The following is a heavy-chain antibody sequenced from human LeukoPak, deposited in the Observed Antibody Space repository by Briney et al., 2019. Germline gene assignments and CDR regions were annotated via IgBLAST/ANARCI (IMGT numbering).Heavy chain of an antibody. CDR1: GGSISSYF. J-gene: IGHJ4*02. CDR3: ARTSQSGYASDFAY. D-gene: IGHD6-25*01. V-gene: IGHV4-59*01. CDR2: IYYSGRT. Sequence: PSETLSLTCTVSGGSISSYFWTWIRQPSGKGVEWIGYIYYSGRTNYNPSLKSRVTISVDTSKNQFSLKLSSVTAADTAVYYCARTSQSGYASDFAYWGQGALVTVSS.